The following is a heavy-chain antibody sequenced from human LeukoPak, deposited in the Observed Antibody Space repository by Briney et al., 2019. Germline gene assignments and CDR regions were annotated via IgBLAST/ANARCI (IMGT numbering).Heavy chain of an antibody. CDR1: GFTFSSYE. CDR2: ISGRGSPI. J-gene: IGHJ3*02. V-gene: IGHV3-48*03. Sequence: GGSLRLSCAASGFTFSSYEMNWVRQAPGKGLEWVSYISGRGSPIYYADSVRGRFAISRDNAKNSLYLQMNSLRAEDTAVYYCAMEGVLGNFDAFDIWGQGTMVTVSS. CDR3: AMEGVLGNFDAFDI. D-gene: IGHD2-8*02.